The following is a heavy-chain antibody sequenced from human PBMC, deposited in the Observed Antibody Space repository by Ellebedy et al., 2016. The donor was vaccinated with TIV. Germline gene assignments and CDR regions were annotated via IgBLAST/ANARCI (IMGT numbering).Heavy chain of an antibody. J-gene: IGHJ4*02. D-gene: IGHD2-15*01. Sequence: SETLSLTXTVSGGSISSYYWSWIRQPPGKGLEWIGYIYYSGSTNYNPSLKSRVTISVDTSKNQFSLKLSSVTAADTAVYYCARTTDYSLYYFDYWGQGTLVTVSS. CDR1: GGSISSYY. CDR3: ARTTDYSLYYFDY. V-gene: IGHV4-59*12. CDR2: IYYSGST.